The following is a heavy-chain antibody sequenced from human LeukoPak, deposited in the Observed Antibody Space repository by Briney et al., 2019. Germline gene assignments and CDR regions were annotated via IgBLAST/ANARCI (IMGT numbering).Heavy chain of an antibody. CDR3: ARGLFWFGELSCSMDV. J-gene: IGHJ6*02. D-gene: IGHD3-10*01. CDR2: ISTGSSPI. V-gene: IGHV3-48*01. CDR1: GFTFGTYA. Sequence: GGSLRLSCAASGFTFGTYAMNWVRQSPGKGLEWVSYISTGSSPIYYADSVKGRFTISRDNAKNSLYLQMHSLRAEDTAIYYRARGLFWFGELSCSMDVWGQGTTVTVSS.